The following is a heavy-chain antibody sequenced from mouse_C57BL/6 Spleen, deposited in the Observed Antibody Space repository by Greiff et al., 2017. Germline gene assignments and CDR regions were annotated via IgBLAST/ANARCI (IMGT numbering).Heavy chain of an antibody. CDR3: TRGGGNGPYAMDY. J-gene: IGHJ4*01. D-gene: IGHD2-1*01. Sequence: QVQLQQSGAELVRPGASVTLSCKASGYTFTDYEMHWVKQTPVHGLEWIGAIDPETGGTAYNQKFKGKAILTADKSSSTAYMELRSLTSEDSAVYYWTRGGGNGPYAMDYWGQGTSVTVSS. V-gene: IGHV1-15*01. CDR1: GYTFTDYE. CDR2: IDPETGGT.